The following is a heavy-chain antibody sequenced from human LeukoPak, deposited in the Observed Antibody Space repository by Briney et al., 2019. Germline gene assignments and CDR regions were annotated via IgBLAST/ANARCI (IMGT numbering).Heavy chain of an antibody. J-gene: IGHJ4*02. Sequence: GGSLRLSCAASGFPFSSYGIHWVRQAPGKGLEWVAVISYDGSNKYYSDSVKGRFTISRDNSKNTLYLQMHSLRAEDTAMYYCAKDSARKYFDYWGQGTLVTVSS. CDR1: GFPFSSYG. CDR2: ISYDGSNK. D-gene: IGHD6-6*01. V-gene: IGHV3-30*18. CDR3: AKDSARKYFDY.